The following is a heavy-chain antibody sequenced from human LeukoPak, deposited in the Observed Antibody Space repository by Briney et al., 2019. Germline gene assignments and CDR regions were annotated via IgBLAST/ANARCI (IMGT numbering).Heavy chain of an antibody. D-gene: IGHD5-12*01. J-gene: IGHJ5*02. CDR2: IYSDGTT. CDR1: GLTVSRNF. V-gene: IGHV3-53*01. CDR3: ARVDYSNWFDP. Sequence: GGSLRLSCAASGLTVSRNFTSWVRQAPGKGLEWVSLIYSDGTTYYADSVKGRFTISRDNSKNTLYLQMNSLRVEDTAVYYCARVDYSNWFDPWGQGTLVTVSS.